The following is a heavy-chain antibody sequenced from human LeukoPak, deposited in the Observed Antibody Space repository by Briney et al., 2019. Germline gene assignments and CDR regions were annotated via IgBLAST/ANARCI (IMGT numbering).Heavy chain of an antibody. CDR2: INPSDGST. V-gene: IGHV1-46*01. Sequence: ASVKVSCKASGYTFTSYYIYWVRQAPGQGLGWMGKINPSDGSTSYAPKFQGRVTMTRDTSTTTVYMELSGLNSDDTAVYYCASEGIAVAGFFFDYWGQGTLVTVSS. CDR3: ASEGIAVAGFFFDY. D-gene: IGHD6-19*01. J-gene: IGHJ4*02. CDR1: GYTFTSYY.